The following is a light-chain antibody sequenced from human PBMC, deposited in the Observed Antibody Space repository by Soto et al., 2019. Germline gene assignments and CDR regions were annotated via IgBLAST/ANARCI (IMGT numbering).Light chain of an antibody. Sequence: EIVLTQSPGTLSLSPGERATLSCRASQSVSSSFLAWYQQKPGQAPRLLIYGASSRATGIPDRFSGSGSGTDFTLTITRLEPEDFAVYYCQQYNHWPRMLSFGGGTRV. CDR2: GAS. CDR1: QSVSSSF. CDR3: QQYNHWPRMLS. J-gene: IGKJ4*01. V-gene: IGKV3-20*01.